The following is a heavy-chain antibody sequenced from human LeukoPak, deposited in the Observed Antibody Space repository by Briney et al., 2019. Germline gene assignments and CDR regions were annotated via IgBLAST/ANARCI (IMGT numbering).Heavy chain of an antibody. V-gene: IGHV3-7*01. CDR1: GFTFSSYS. J-gene: IGHJ3*02. Sequence: PGGSLRLSCAASGFTFSSYSMNWVRQAPGKGLEWVANIKQDGSEKYYVDSVKGRFTISRDNAKNSLYLQMNSLRAEDTAVYYCASQYYDILTGYSDDAFDIWGQGTVVTVSS. D-gene: IGHD3-9*01. CDR2: IKQDGSEK. CDR3: ASQYYDILTGYSDDAFDI.